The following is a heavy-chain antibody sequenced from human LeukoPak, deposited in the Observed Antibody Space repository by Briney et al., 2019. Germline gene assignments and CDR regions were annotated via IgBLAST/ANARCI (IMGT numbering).Heavy chain of an antibody. V-gene: IGHV3-7*01. CDR1: GFTFSNYW. D-gene: IGHD2-15*01. CDR2: IKQDGTEK. CDR3: TRDTGCPGGTCYSFYDY. Sequence: GGSLRLSCAASGFTFSNYWMTWVRQAPGKGLEWVANIKQDGTEKYYVDSVKGRFTISRDNAENSLYLQMNSLRAEDTAVYYCTRDTGCPGGTCYSFYDYWGQGTLVAVSS. J-gene: IGHJ4*02.